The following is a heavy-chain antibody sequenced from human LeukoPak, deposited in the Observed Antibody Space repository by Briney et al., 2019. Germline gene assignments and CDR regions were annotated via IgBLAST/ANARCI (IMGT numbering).Heavy chain of an antibody. Sequence: GGSLRLSCAASGLNFNEYGMNWVRQAPGKGLEWVSSISSSSSYIYYADSVKGRFTISRDNAKNSLYLQMNSLRAEDTAVYYCARKGEGGGSGSYSYYYYMDVWGKGTTVTVSS. CDR3: ARKGEGGGSGSYSYYYYMDV. V-gene: IGHV3-21*01. CDR2: ISSSSSYI. CDR1: GLNFNEYG. J-gene: IGHJ6*03. D-gene: IGHD3-10*01.